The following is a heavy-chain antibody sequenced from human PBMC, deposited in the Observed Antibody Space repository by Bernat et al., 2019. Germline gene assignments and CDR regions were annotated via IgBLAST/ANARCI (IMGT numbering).Heavy chain of an antibody. Sequence: QVQLVESGGGVVQPGRSLRLSCAASGFTFSSYAMHWVRQAPGKGLEWVAVISYDGSNKYYADSVKGRFTISRDNSKNTLYLQMNSLRAEDTAVYYCATEQHSSSLDYWGQGTLVTVSS. CDR3: ATEQHSSSLDY. CDR1: GFTFSSYA. CDR2: ISYDGSNK. J-gene: IGHJ4*02. D-gene: IGHD6-13*01. V-gene: IGHV3-30-3*01.